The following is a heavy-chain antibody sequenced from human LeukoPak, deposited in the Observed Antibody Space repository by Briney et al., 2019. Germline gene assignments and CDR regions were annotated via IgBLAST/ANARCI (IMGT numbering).Heavy chain of an antibody. CDR1: GYTFTSYG. J-gene: IGHJ4*02. D-gene: IGHD3-22*01. CDR2: ISAYNGNT. V-gene: IGHV1-18*01. CDR3: ARETYYYDSSGYYSTPFDY. Sequence: ASVKVSCKASGYTFTSYGISWVRQAPGQGLEWMGWISAYNGNTNYAQKLQGRVTMTRDTSISTAYMELSRLRSDDTAVYYCARETYYYDSSGYYSTPFDYWGQGTLVTVSS.